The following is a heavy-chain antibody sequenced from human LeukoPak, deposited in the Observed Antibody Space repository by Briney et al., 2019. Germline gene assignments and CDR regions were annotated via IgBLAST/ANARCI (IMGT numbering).Heavy chain of an antibody. CDR1: GFTFSGYA. J-gene: IGHJ4*02. Sequence: SGGSLRLSCAASGFTFSGYAMSWVRQAPGKGLEWVSAISGSGGSTYYADSVKGRFTISRDNSKNTLYLQMNSLRAEDTAVYYCAKDLETWLQLLPYFDYWGQGTLVTVSS. CDR2: ISGSGGST. V-gene: IGHV3-23*01. CDR3: AKDLETWLQLLPYFDY. D-gene: IGHD5-24*01.